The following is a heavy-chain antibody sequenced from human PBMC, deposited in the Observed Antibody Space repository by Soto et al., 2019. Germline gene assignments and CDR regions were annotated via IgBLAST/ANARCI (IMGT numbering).Heavy chain of an antibody. CDR3: AKDGAPRYCTRSSCHPAGAY. V-gene: IGHV3-30*18. CDR1: GFTCADYG. J-gene: IGHJ4*02. D-gene: IGHD2-15*01. Sequence: PGGSLRLSSAGAGFTCADYGWHWVRQEPGKGLEWVAAISYDGSNKYYADSVKGRFTISRDYSKNMLYLQMDSLRAEDTAVYYCAKDGAPRYCTRSSCHPAGAYWGQGTLVTVSS. CDR2: ISYDGSNK.